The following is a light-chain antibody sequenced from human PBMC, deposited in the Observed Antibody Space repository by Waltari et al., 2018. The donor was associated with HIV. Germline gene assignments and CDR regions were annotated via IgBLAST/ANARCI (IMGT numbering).Light chain of an antibody. CDR1: QSVLYSSNNKNY. CDR2: WAS. V-gene: IGKV4-1*01. J-gene: IGKJ1*01. CDR3: QQYYSTPPT. Sequence: DIVMTQSPDSLAVSLGERANITCKSRQSVLYSSNNKNYLAWYQQKPGQPPKLLIDWASTRESGVPDRFSCSGSGTDFTLTISSLQAEDVAVYYCQQYYSTPPTFGQGTKVEIK.